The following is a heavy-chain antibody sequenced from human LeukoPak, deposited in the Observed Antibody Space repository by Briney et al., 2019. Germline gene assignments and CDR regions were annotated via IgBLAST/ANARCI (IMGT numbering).Heavy chain of an antibody. V-gene: IGHV4-31*03. CDR3: ARQSDGGNWIDY. CDR1: DGSISSGGYY. CDR2: TYYSGST. J-gene: IGHJ4*02. Sequence: KASETLSLTCTVSDGSISSGGYYWSWIRQHPGKGLEWIGYTYYSGSTYYNPSLKSRVTISVDTSKNQFSLKLSSVTAADTAVYYCARQSDGGNWIDYWGQGTLVTASS. D-gene: IGHD4-23*01.